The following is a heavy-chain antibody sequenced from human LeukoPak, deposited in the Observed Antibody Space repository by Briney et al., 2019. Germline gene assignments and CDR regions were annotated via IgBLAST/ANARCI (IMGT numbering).Heavy chain of an antibody. D-gene: IGHD4-17*01. Sequence: SETLSLTCAVYGGSFSGYYWSWIRQPPGKGLEWIGEINHSGSTNYNPSLKSRVTISVDASKNQFSLKLSSVTATDTAVYYCASLTTVTQGYFDSWGQGTLVTVSS. CDR2: INHSGST. J-gene: IGHJ4*02. CDR1: GGSFSGYY. V-gene: IGHV4-34*01. CDR3: ASLTTVTQGYFDS.